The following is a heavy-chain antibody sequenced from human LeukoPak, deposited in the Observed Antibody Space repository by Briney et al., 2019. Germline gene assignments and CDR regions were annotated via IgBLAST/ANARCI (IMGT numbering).Heavy chain of an antibody. CDR1: RYIFIGYY. D-gene: IGHD2-2*01. V-gene: IGHV1-2*02. Sequence: SVKVSCQASRYIFIGYYMHGVRQAPGQGLEWMGWINPNSGDTNYAQKFQGRVTMTRDTSISTAYMELTRLRSDDTAMYYCAREEGYCSSTSCSAPFDYWGQGTLVTVSS. J-gene: IGHJ4*02. CDR3: AREEGYCSSTSCSAPFDY. CDR2: INPNSGDT.